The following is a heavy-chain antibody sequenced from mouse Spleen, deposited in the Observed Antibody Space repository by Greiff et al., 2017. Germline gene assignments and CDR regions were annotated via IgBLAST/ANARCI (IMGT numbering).Heavy chain of an antibody. Sequence: EVKLMESGPELVKPGASVKMSCKASGYTFTDYNMHWVKQSHGKSLEWIGYINPNNGGTSYNQKFKGKATLTVNKSSSTAYMELRSLTSEDSAVYYCARFGGTSWFAYWGQGTLVTVSA. CDR3: ARFGGTSWFAY. CDR2: INPNNGGT. J-gene: IGHJ3*01. CDR1: GYTFTDYN. V-gene: IGHV1-22*01. D-gene: IGHD1-1*02.